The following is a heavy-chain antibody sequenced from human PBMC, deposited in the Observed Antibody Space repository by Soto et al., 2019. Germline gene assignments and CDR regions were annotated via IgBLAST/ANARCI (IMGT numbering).Heavy chain of an antibody. V-gene: IGHV1-3*01. CDR1: GFTFSDNL. CDR3: ARDIQRVGRRANGAFDV. J-gene: IGHJ3*01. Sequence: QVQLVQSGAELKKPGASVNISCTASGFTFSDNLINWVRQVPGQGLEWMGWLNPDTGNTRYSETFQGRVTISRHPSASNAYLELSGLENEATAVYFCARDIQRVGRRANGAFDVWCQGTMITVSP. CDR2: LNPDTGNT. D-gene: IGHD5-18*01.